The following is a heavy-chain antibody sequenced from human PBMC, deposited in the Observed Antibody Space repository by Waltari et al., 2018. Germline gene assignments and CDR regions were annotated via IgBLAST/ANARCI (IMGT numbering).Heavy chain of an antibody. CDR1: GGSISSGSYY. CDR3: ARGPTADTAMPN. Sequence: QVQLQESGPGLVKPSQTLSLTCTVSGGSISSGSYYWSWIRQPAGKGLEWIGRIYTSGSTNYNPSLKIRVTISVDTSKNQFSLKLSSVTAADTAVYYCARGPTADTAMPNWGQGTLVTVSS. V-gene: IGHV4-61*02. J-gene: IGHJ4*02. CDR2: IYTSGST. D-gene: IGHD5-18*01.